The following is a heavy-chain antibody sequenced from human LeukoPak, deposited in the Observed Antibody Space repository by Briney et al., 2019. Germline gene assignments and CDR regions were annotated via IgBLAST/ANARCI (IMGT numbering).Heavy chain of an antibody. J-gene: IGHJ3*02. CDR1: GGSISSSSYY. V-gene: IGHV4-39*01. CDR2: IYYSGST. CDR3: ARLKIVVVTDDAFDI. Sequence: PSETLSLTCTVSGGSISSSSYYWGWIRQPPGKGLEWIGNIYYSGSTYYNPSLKSRVTISVDTSKNQFSLKLSSVTAADTAVYYCARLKIVVVTDDAFDIWGQGTMVTVSS. D-gene: IGHD3-22*01.